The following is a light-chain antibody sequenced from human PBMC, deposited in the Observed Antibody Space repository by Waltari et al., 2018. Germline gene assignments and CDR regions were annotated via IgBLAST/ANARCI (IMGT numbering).Light chain of an antibody. V-gene: IGKV1-39*01. J-gene: IGKJ2*01. CDR1: QTINKF. CDR3: QQTYSIPYT. CDR2: SSS. Sequence: IQMTQSPSSLSASVGDRITISCRANQTINKFLNWYQQKGSKAPKHLIFSSSSLQSSVPLSFSGSGSGTDFTLTISSLQPEDFATYYCQQTYSIPYTFGQGTNLEI.